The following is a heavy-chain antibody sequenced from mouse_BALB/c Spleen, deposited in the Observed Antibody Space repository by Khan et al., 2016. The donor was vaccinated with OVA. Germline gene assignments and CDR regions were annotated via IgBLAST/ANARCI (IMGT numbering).Heavy chain of an antibody. Sequence: VQLKESGPGLVAPSQSLSITCTISGFSLTNNGVHWVRQPPGKGLEWLVVIWSDGSTTYNSALKSRLTISKDNSKSQVFLKVNSLQTDDTAMYFCARQPYYHYNIMDYWGQGTSVTVSS. CDR3: ARQPYYHYNIMDY. J-gene: IGHJ4*01. D-gene: IGHD2-4*01. V-gene: IGHV2-6-1*01. CDR1: GFSLTNNG. CDR2: IWSDGST.